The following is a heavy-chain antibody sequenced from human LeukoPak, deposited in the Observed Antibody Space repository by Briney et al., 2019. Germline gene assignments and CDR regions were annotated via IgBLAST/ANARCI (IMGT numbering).Heavy chain of an antibody. J-gene: IGHJ6*02. D-gene: IGHD6-6*01. CDR2: IYYSGST. Sequence: SETLSLTCAVSGGSISGSNWWSWVRQPPGKGLEWIGYIYYSGSTNYNPSLKSRVTISVDASKNQFSLKLSSVTAADTAVYYCARGRRKPRIAARPRPQNYYYGMDVWGQGTTVTVSS. CDR3: ARGRRKPRIAARPRPQNYYYGMDV. V-gene: IGHV4-4*02. CDR1: GGSISGSNW.